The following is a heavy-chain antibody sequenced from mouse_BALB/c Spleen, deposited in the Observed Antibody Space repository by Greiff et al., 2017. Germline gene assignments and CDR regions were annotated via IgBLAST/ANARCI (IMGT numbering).Heavy chain of an antibody. V-gene: IGHV1-4*01. J-gene: IGHJ3*01. Sequence: QVQLKESGAELARPGASVKMSCKASGYTFTSYTMHWVKQRPGQGLEWIGYINPSSGYTNYNQKFKDKATLTADKSSSTAYMQLSSLTSEDSAVYYCARGLLRYGFAYWGQGTLVTVSA. D-gene: IGHD1-1*01. CDR1: GYTFTSYT. CDR3: ARGLLRYGFAY. CDR2: INPSSGYT.